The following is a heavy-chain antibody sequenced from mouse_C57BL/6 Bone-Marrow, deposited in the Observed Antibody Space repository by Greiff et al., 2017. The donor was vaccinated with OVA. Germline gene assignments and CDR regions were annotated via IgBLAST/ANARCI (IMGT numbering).Heavy chain of an antibody. J-gene: IGHJ1*03. CDR1: GFSLTSYG. Sequence: QVQLQQSGPGLVQPSQSLSITCTVSGFSLTSYGVHWVRQSPGKGLEWLGVIWSGGSTDYNAAFISRLSISKDNSKSQVFFKMNSLQADDTAIYYCARRTPYYYWYFDVWGTGTTVTVSS. D-gene: IGHD1-1*01. CDR2: IWSGGST. CDR3: ARRTPYYYWYFDV. V-gene: IGHV2-2*01.